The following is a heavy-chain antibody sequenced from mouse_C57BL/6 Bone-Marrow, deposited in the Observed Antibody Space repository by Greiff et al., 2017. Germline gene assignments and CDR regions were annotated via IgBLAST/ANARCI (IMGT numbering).Heavy chain of an antibody. V-gene: IGHV1-80*01. CDR3: ARDFGPYAMDY. Sequence: VHLVESGAELVKPGASVKISCKASGYAFSSYWMNWVKQRPGKGLEWIGQIYPGDGDTNYNEKFKGKATLTADKSSSTAYMQLSSLTSEDSAVYFCARDFGPYAMDYWGQGTSVTVSS. J-gene: IGHJ4*01. CDR2: IYPGDGDT. CDR1: GYAFSSYW.